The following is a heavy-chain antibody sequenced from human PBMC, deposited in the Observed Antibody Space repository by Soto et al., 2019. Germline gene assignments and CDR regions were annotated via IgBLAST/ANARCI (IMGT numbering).Heavy chain of an antibody. J-gene: IGHJ4*02. CDR2: MNPNSGKK. CDR3: TKNPANWGDFYY. Sequence: EASVKVSCKASGYTFTSYDMNCVRQATGQGIEWMGWMNPNSGKKEYEQKLRGRVTMTRHTSISTAYMELRSLRSEDKEVYYCTKNPANWGDFYYWGQGTLVTVSS. CDR1: GYTFTSYD. D-gene: IGHD7-27*01. V-gene: IGHV1-8*01.